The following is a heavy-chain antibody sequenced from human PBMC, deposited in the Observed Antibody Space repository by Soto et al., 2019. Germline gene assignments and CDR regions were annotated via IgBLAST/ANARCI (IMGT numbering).Heavy chain of an antibody. D-gene: IGHD2-8*02. CDR2: IYPGDSDT. CDR3: ARGYCTATICDPWFDP. Sequence: GESLKISCQGSGYAFSSYWIAWVRQMPGKGLEWMGIIYPGDSDTRYSPSFQGQVTISVDKSITTAYLQWSSLKASDTAMYYCARGYCTATICDPWFDPXGQGTLVTVS. V-gene: IGHV5-51*01. J-gene: IGHJ5*02. CDR1: GYAFSSYW.